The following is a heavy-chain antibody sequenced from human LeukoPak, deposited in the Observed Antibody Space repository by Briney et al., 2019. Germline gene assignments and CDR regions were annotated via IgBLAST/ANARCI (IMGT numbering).Heavy chain of an antibody. Sequence: ASVKVSCKASGYTFPSNDLSWVRQAPGQGLEWMGWISAYNGNTSYAQKLRGRVTMTTDTSTSTAYMELRNLRSEDTAVYYCARVGVSCSGGSCYSDHFDYWGQGTLVTVSS. CDR1: GYTFPSND. V-gene: IGHV1-18*01. CDR3: ARVGVSCSGGSCYSDHFDY. CDR2: ISAYNGNT. D-gene: IGHD2-15*01. J-gene: IGHJ4*02.